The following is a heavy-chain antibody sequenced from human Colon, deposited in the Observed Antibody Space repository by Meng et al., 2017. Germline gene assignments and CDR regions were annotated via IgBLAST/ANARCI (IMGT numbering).Heavy chain of an antibody. CDR2: ISEGGGT. Sequence: QGRRQQWGGRLLKPSETLSLSCDVYGGSVSRDFCSWIRQTPGKGMEWIGGISEGGGTLYNPSLKSRVFISVDTSNSELTLKLTSVTDADTGVYYCARGQGFLLHYFDNWGQGTLVTVSS. CDR1: GGSVSRDF. CDR3: ARGQGFLLHYFDN. D-gene: IGHD3-22*01. V-gene: IGHV4-34*01. J-gene: IGHJ4*02.